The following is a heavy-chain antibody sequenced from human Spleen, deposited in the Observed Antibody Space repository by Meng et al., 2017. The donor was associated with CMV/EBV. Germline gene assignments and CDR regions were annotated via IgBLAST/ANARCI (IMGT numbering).Heavy chain of an antibody. CDR1: GFSVSSNY. CDR2: IYPGGNT. Sequence: GGSLRLSCAASGFSVSSNYVSWVRQAPGKGLEWVSVIYPGGNTKYADSVKGRFTISRDNSKNTLYLQMNSLKAEDTAVYYCARPSVFGHAFDIWSQGTMVTVSS. CDR3: ARPSVFGHAFDI. J-gene: IGHJ3*02. D-gene: IGHD3/OR15-3a*01. V-gene: IGHV3-53*01.